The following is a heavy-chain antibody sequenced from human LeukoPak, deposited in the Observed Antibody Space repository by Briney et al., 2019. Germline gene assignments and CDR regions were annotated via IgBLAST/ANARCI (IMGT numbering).Heavy chain of an antibody. V-gene: IGHV4-34*01. CDR2: INHSGST. J-gene: IGHJ5*02. D-gene: IGHD3-16*01. CDR1: GFTFSSYW. CDR3: ARGRRPPLRGWFDP. Sequence: PGGSLRLSCAASGFTFSSYWMSWIRQPPGKGLEWIGEINHSGSTNYNPSLKSRVTISVDTSKNQFSLKLSSVTAADTAVYYCARGRRPPLRGWFDPWGQGTLVTVSS.